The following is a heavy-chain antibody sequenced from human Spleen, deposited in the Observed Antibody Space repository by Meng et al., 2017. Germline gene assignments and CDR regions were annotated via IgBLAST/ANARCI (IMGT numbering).Heavy chain of an antibody. CDR3: ARNYYGSGSYAYYYYGMDV. V-gene: IGHV4-39*07. D-gene: IGHD3-10*01. CDR1: GCSISSSSYY. Sequence: SETLSLTCTVSGCSISSSSYYWGWIRQPPGKGLEWIGSIYDSGSTYYNPSLKSRVTILVDTSTNQFSLKLSSVTAADTAVYYCARNYYGSGSYAYYYYGMDVWGQGTTVTVSS. J-gene: IGHJ6*02. CDR2: IYDSGST.